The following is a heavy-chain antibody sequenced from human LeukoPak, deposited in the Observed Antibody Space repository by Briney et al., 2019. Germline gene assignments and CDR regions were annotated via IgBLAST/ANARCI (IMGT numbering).Heavy chain of an antibody. CDR2: ISPYNGNT. V-gene: IGHV1-18*01. CDR1: GYTFTTYG. J-gene: IGHJ4*02. Sequence: GASVKVSCKASGYTFTTYGISWVRQAPGQGLEWMGWISPYNGNTNYAQKLQGRVTMTTDTSTSTVYMELRSLRSDDTAVYYCARDSYDSSAAVYFDYWGQGTLVTVSS. CDR3: ARDSYDSSAAVYFDY. D-gene: IGHD3-22*01.